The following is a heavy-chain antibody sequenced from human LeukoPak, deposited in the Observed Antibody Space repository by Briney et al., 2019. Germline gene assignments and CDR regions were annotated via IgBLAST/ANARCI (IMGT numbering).Heavy chain of an antibody. CDR3: AKLSSYDILTALGN. CDR2: INGDGSNT. CDR1: GFTFSMYW. J-gene: IGHJ4*02. Sequence: GGSLRLSCAASGFTFSMYWMYWVRQAPGKGLVWVSRINGDGSNTGYADSVKGRFTISRDNSKNTLYLQMSSLRAEDTAVYYCAKLSSYDILTALGNWGQGTLVTVSS. D-gene: IGHD3-9*01. V-gene: IGHV3-74*01.